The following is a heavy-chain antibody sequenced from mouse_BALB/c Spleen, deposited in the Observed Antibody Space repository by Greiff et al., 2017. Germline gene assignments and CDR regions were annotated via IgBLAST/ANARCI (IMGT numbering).Heavy chain of an antibody. CDR2: ISIGSSTI. J-gene: IGHJ2*01. Sequence: EVQRVESGGGLVQPGGSRKLSCAASGFTFSSFGMHWVRQAPEKGLEWVAYISIGSSTIYYADTVKGRFTISRDNPKNTLILQMTSLRSEDTAMYYCARSNYGSSLYYFDYWGQGTTLTVSS. CDR1: GFTFSSFG. CDR3: ARSNYGSSLYYFDY. D-gene: IGHD1-1*01. V-gene: IGHV5-17*02.